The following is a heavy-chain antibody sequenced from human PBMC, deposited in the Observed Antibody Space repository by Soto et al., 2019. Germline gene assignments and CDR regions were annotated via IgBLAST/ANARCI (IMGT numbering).Heavy chain of an antibody. D-gene: IGHD3-10*02. V-gene: IGHV1-46*01. CDR2: TNPRDGST. Sequence: ASVKVSCKASGYSLTGYYMHWVRRAPGQGLEWVGITNPRDGSTNYAQKFQGRVTMTSDTSTSTVYMEMSSLRSDDTAIYYCARSYVTSRPIDFWGQGTLVTVSS. J-gene: IGHJ4*02. CDR3: ARSYVTSRPIDF. CDR1: GYSLTGYY.